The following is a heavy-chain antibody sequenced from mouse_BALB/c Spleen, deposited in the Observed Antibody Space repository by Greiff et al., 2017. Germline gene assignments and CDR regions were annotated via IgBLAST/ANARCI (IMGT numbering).Heavy chain of an antibody. Sequence: EVKLLESGPELVKPGASVKISCKASGYSFTGYYMHWVKQSHVKSLEWIGRINPYNGATSYNQNFKDKASLTVDKSSSTAYMELHSLTSEDSAVYYCARMRGSNRWGQGTLVTVSA. CDR1: GYSFTGYY. V-gene: IGHV1-31*01. D-gene: IGHD2-5*01. J-gene: IGHJ3*01. CDR2: INPYNGAT. CDR3: ARMRGSNR.